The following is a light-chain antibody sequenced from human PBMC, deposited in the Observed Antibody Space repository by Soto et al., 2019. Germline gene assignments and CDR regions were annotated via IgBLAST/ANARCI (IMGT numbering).Light chain of an antibody. CDR2: EVT. V-gene: IGLV2-8*01. CDR1: SSDVGGYNF. J-gene: IGLJ2*01. CDR3: SSYAGTTGV. Sequence: QSDLTQPPSASGSPGQSVTISCTGTSSDVGGYNFVSWYQQHPGKAPKLIIYEVTKRPSGVPDRFSGSKSGNTASLTVSGLQAEDEADYYCSSYAGTTGVFGGGTKLTAL.